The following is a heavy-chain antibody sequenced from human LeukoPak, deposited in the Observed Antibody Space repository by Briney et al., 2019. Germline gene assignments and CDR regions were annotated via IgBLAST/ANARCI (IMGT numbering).Heavy chain of an antibody. CDR1: GGSISSGGYY. CDR3: ARGAPVGATNGYFDY. CDR2: IYHSGST. Sequence: SETLSLTCTVSGGSISSGGYYWSWLRQPPGKGLEWIGYIYHSGSTYYNPSLKSRVTISVDRSKNQFSLKLSSVTAADTAVYYCARGAPVGATNGYFDYWGQGTLVTVSS. D-gene: IGHD1-26*01. V-gene: IGHV4-30-2*01. J-gene: IGHJ4*02.